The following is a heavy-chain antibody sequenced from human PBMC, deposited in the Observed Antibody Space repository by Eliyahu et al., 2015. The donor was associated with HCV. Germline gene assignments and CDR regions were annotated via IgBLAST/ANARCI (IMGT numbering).Heavy chain of an antibody. J-gene: IGHJ5*02. D-gene: IGHD2-2*01. CDR3: ARGGHFSIDPPAHA. CDR1: GXTXGGKX. CDR2: IWYDGSNK. V-gene: IGHV3-33*01. Sequence: QVQLVESGGGVVQPGRSLXXXCAASGXTXGGKXMHWVRQAPGKGLEWVAVIWYDGSNKYYADSVKGRFTISRDNSKNTLYLQMNSLRAEDTAVYYCARGGHFSIDPPAHAWGQGTLVTVSS.